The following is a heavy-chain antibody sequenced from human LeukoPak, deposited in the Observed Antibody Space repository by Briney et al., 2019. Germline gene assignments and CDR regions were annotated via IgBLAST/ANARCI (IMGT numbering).Heavy chain of an antibody. Sequence: GGSLKISCKGSGSRFTSYWIGWGRQMPGKGLEWMGIIYPGDSDTRYSPSFQGQVTISADKSISTAYLQWSSLKASDTAMYYCARHGSNNYYYMDVWGKGTTVTVSS. CDR2: IYPGDSDT. D-gene: IGHD2-8*01. V-gene: IGHV5-51*01. CDR3: ARHGSNNYYYMDV. CDR1: GSRFTSYW. J-gene: IGHJ6*03.